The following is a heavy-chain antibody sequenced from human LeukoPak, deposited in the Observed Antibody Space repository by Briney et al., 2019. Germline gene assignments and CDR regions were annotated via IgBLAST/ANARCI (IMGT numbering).Heavy chain of an antibody. V-gene: IGHV1-8*01. CDR2: MSPDSGNT. CDR1: GYTFTSYD. J-gene: IGHJ4*02. CDR3: AREDYYDSGSSDY. D-gene: IGHD3-22*01. Sequence: ASVKVSCKASGYTFTSYDITWVRQATGQGLAWMGWMSPDSGNTAYAQKFQGRVTITRNTSISTAYMELSSLRSEETAIYYCAREDYYDSGSSDYWGQGTLVTVSS.